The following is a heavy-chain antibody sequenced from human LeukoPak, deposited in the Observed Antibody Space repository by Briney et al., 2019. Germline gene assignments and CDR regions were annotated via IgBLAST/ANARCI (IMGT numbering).Heavy chain of an antibody. V-gene: IGHV3-7*01. Sequence: GGSLRLSCAASGFTFSTYWMSWVRQAPGKGLEWVANIKQDGSDRYCVDSVKGRFTVSRDNAKNSLYLQMNSPRAEDTAVYYCARGRSLDYWGQGTLVTVSS. CDR1: GFTFSTYW. CDR3: ARGRSLDY. CDR2: IKQDGSDR. J-gene: IGHJ4*02.